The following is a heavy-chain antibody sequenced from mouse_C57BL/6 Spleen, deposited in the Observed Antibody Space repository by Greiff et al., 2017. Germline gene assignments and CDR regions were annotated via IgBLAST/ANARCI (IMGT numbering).Heavy chain of an antibody. V-gene: IGHV1-82*01. CDR2: IYPGDGDT. D-gene: IGHD1-1*01. CDR3: ARSLYYYGSSSDV. CDR1: GYAFSSSW. J-gene: IGHJ1*03. Sequence: VQLQQSGPELVKPGASVKISCKASGYAFSSSWMNWVKQRPGKGLEWIGRIYPGDGDTNYNGKFKGKATLTADKSSSTAYMQLSSLTSEDSAVYFCARSLYYYGSSSDVWGTGTTVTVSS.